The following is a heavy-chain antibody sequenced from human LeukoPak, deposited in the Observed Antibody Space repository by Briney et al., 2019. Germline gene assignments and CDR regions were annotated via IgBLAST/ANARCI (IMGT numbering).Heavy chain of an antibody. D-gene: IGHD5-18*01. V-gene: IGHV4-59*01. CDR3: ARDRRGYSYGGLDP. J-gene: IGHJ5*02. CDR1: GVSISSYY. Sequence: PSETLSLTCTVSGVSISSYYWSWIRQPPGKGLEWIGYIYYSGSTNYNPSLKSRVTISVDTSKNQFSLKLSSVTAADTAVYYCARDRRGYSYGGLDPWGQGTLVTVSS. CDR2: IYYSGST.